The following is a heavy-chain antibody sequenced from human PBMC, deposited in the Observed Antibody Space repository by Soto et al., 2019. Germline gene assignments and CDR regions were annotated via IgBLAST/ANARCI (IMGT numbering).Heavy chain of an antibody. CDR3: AREDIVVVVAATPSAFDI. CDR1: GFTFSSYA. CDR2: ISYDGSNK. V-gene: IGHV3-30-3*01. J-gene: IGHJ3*02. D-gene: IGHD2-15*01. Sequence: GGSLRLSCAASGFTFSSYAMHWVRQAPGKGLEWVAVISYDGSNKYYADSVKGRFTISRGNSKNTLYLQMNSLRAEDTAVYYCAREDIVVVVAATPSAFDIWGQGTMVTVSS.